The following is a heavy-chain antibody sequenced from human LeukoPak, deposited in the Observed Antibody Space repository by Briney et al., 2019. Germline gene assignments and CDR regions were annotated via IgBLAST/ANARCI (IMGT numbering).Heavy chain of an antibody. CDR2: IIPIFGTA. V-gene: IGHV1-69*13. J-gene: IGHJ5*02. Sequence: SVKVSCKASGGTFSSYAISWVRQAPGQGLEWMGGIIPIFGTANYAQKFQGRVTITADESTSTAYMELSSLRSEDTAVYYCARDGERASGDILTGYYPYNWFDPWGQGTLVTVSS. D-gene: IGHD3-9*01. CDR3: ARDGERASGDILTGYYPYNWFDP. CDR1: GGTFSSYA.